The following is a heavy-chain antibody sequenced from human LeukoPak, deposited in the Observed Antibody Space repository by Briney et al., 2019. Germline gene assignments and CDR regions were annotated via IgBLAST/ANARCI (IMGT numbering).Heavy chain of an antibody. CDR2: ISSSSTTI. CDR3: AREPHGNYHTPGDY. D-gene: IGHD1-7*01. Sequence: PGGSLRLSCAASGFTFGPYTMNWVRQAPGKGLEWVSYISSSSTTIYYADSVKDRFTISRDNAKNSLFLQMNGLRSEDTAVYYCAREPHGNYHTPGDYWGQGTLVTVSS. CDR1: GFTFGPYT. J-gene: IGHJ4*02. V-gene: IGHV3-48*04.